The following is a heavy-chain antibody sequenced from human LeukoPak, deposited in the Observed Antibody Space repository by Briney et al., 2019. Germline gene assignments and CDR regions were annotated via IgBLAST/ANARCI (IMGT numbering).Heavy chain of an antibody. J-gene: IGHJ6*02. CDR3: ARSGVPHGTDV. Sequence: GGSLRLSCAASGFTFSSYWMAWVRQAPENGLEWVANIKQDGSETYYVDSVKGRFTISRDNAKNSLCLHMNSLRVEDSAVYYCARSGVPHGTDVWGQGTTVTVSS. CDR1: GFTFSSYW. CDR2: IKQDGSET. D-gene: IGHD7-27*01. V-gene: IGHV3-7*04.